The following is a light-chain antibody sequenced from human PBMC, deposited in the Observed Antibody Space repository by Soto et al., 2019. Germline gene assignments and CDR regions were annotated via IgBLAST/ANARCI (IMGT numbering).Light chain of an antibody. V-gene: IGKV3-20*01. Sequence: EIVLTQSPGTLSLSPGERVTLSCRASQSLSGNYLAWYQQKPGQAPRPLIHGASSRVTGVPDRFSGSGSGTAFSLTISRLEPEDFAVYYCQQYGRSPRTFGQGTKVEIK. CDR2: GAS. CDR1: QSLSGNY. J-gene: IGKJ1*01. CDR3: QQYGRSPRT.